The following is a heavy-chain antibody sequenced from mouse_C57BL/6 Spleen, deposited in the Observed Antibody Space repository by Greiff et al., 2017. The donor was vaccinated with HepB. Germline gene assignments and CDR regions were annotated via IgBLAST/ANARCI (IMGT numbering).Heavy chain of an antibody. J-gene: IGHJ3*01. CDR2: IYPGSGST. Sequence: QVQLQQPGAELVKPGASVKMSCKASGYTFTSYWITWVKQRPGQGLEWIGDIYPGSGSTNYNEKFTSKATLTVDTSSSTAYMQLSSRTSDDSAVYYCARRWDYDGGVFAYWGQGTLVTVSA. CDR3: ARRWDYDGGVFAY. D-gene: IGHD2-4*01. CDR1: GYTFTSYW. V-gene: IGHV1-55*01.